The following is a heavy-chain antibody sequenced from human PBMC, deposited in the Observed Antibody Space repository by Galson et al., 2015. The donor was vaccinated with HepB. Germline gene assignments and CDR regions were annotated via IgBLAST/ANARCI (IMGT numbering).Heavy chain of an antibody. Sequence: SVKVSCKASGYTFTSYGISWVRQAPGQGLEWMGWISAYNGNTNYAQKLQGRVTMTTDTSTSTAYMELRSLRSDDTAVYYCARVSWQLGSLIYYYGMDVWGQGTTVTVSS. V-gene: IGHV1-18*04. J-gene: IGHJ6*02. CDR1: GYTFTSYG. CDR3: ARVSWQLGSLIYYYGMDV. CDR2: ISAYNGNT. D-gene: IGHD6-6*01.